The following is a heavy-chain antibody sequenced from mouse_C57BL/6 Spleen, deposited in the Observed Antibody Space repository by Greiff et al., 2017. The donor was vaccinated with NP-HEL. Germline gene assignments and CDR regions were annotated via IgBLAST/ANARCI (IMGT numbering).Heavy chain of an antibody. Sequence: VQLQQSGAELVRPGASVKLSCTASGFNIKDYYMHWVKQRPEQGLEWIGRIDPEDGDTEYAPKFQGKATMTADTSSNTAYLQLSSLTSEDTAVYYCTSYYYGSNPYAMDYWGKGTSVTVSS. J-gene: IGHJ4*01. V-gene: IGHV14-1*01. D-gene: IGHD1-1*01. CDR2: IDPEDGDT. CDR3: TSYYYGSNPYAMDY. CDR1: GFNIKDYY.